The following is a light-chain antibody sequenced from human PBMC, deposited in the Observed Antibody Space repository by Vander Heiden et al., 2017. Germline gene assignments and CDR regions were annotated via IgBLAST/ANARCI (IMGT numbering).Light chain of an antibody. J-gene: IGLJ2*01. CDR2: SNN. CDR3: AAWDDSLNGVV. CDR1: SSDIGSNT. V-gene: IGLV1-44*01. Sequence: QSVLTQPPSASGTPGQRVTLSCSGSSSDIGSNTVVWYQQLPGTAPKLLIYSNNQRPSGVPDRFSGSKSGTSASLAISGLQSEDEADYYCAAWDDSLNGVVFGGGTKLTVL.